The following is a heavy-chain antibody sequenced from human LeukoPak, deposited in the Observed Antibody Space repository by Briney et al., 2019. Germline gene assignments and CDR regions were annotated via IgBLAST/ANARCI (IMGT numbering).Heavy chain of an antibody. CDR3: ARFYAAMDPLYYFDY. CDR2: IYYSGST. J-gene: IGHJ4*02. D-gene: IGHD5-18*01. V-gene: IGHV4-59*01. CDR1: GGSLSSYY. Sequence: SETLSLTCTVSGGSLSSYYWSWIRQPPGKGLEWIGYIYYSGSTNYNPSLKSRVTISVDTSKNQFSLKLSSVTAADTAVYYCARFYAAMDPLYYFDYWGQGTLVTVSS.